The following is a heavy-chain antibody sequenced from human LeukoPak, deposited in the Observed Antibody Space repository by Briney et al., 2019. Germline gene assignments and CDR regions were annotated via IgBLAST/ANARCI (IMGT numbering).Heavy chain of an antibody. Sequence: PSETLSLTCAVYGGSFSGYYWSWIRQPPGKGLEWIGYIYYSGSTNYNPSLKSRVTVSVDTSKNQFSLKLSSVTAADTAVYYCARDTPGGFQHWGQGTLVTVSS. CDR1: GGSFSGYY. D-gene: IGHD1-14*01. J-gene: IGHJ1*01. CDR3: ARDTPGGFQH. CDR2: IYYSGST. V-gene: IGHV4-59*01.